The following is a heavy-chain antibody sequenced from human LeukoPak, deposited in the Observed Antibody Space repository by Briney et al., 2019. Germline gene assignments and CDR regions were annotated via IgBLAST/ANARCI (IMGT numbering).Heavy chain of an antibody. Sequence: ASVKVSCKASGYTFTDSYMHWVRQAPGQGLEWMGWINPKTGGTNYAQRFQGRVTMTRDTSIRTAYMELNSLRSDDTAVYYCARDGRLTVFVRGIITEGSPPKNWGQGTLVTVSS. CDR1: GYTFTDSY. J-gene: IGHJ4*02. D-gene: IGHD3-10*01. CDR3: ARDGRLTVFVRGIITEGSPPKN. V-gene: IGHV1-2*02. CDR2: INPKTGGT.